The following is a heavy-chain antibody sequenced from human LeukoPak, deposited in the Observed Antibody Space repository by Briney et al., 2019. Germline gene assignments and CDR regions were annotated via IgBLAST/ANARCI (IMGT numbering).Heavy chain of an antibody. V-gene: IGHV1-18*04. Sequence: GASVKVSCKASGYTFTGYYMHWVRQAPGQGLEWMGWISAYNGNTNYAQKLQGRVTMTTDTSTSTAYMELRSLRSDDTAVYYCARDGYSSGWSPPENFDYWGQGTLVTVSS. CDR2: ISAYNGNT. CDR3: ARDGYSSGWSPPENFDY. J-gene: IGHJ4*02. D-gene: IGHD6-19*01. CDR1: GYTFTGYY.